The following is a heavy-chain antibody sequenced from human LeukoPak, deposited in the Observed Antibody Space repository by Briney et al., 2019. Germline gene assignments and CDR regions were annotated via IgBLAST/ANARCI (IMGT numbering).Heavy chain of an antibody. J-gene: IGHJ4*02. Sequence: GESLKISCKASGSSFTNYWIGWVRQMPGKGLEWMGIIYPGDSNTRYSPSFQGQVTISADKSISTAYLQWSSLKASDTAMYYCARPGSRGYYGTFDYWGQGTLVIVSS. CDR1: GSSFTNYW. V-gene: IGHV5-51*01. CDR2: IYPGDSNT. D-gene: IGHD3-22*01. CDR3: ARPGSRGYYGTFDY.